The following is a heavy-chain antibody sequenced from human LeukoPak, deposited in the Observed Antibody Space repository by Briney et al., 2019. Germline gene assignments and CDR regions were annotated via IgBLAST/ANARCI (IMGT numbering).Heavy chain of an antibody. V-gene: IGHV4-59*01. CDR2: IYYSGST. CDR3: ARGVLEPWYFDL. CDR1: GGSISSYY. Sequence: SETLSLTCTVSGGSISSYYWSWIRQPPGKGLEWIGYIYYSGSTNYNPSLKSRVTISVDTSKNQFSLKLSSVTAADTALYYCARGVLEPWYFDLWGRGTLVTVSS. J-gene: IGHJ2*01. D-gene: IGHD1-1*01.